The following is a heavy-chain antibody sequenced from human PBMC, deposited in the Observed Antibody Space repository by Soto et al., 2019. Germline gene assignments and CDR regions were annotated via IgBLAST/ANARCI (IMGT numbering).Heavy chain of an antibody. CDR3: AKYRRTDAEGYTFDY. Sequence: SETLSLTCTVSGGSITGSNWSWIRQPPGKGLAWIGYIYYSGSTNFNPSLKSRVTMSVDTASNQFSLQLSSVTAADTAVYFCAKYRRTDAEGYTFDYWGQGALVTVS. D-gene: IGHD2-15*01. J-gene: IGHJ4*02. V-gene: IGHV4-59*01. CDR1: GGSITGSN. CDR2: IYYSGST.